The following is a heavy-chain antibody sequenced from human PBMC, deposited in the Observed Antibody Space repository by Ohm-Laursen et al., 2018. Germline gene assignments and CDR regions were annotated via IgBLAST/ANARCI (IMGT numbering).Heavy chain of an antibody. D-gene: IGHD3-9*01. CDR1: GFTVSSNY. CDR2: IKQDGSEK. J-gene: IGHJ6*02. Sequence: SLRLSCAASGFTVSSNYMSWVRQAPGKGLEWVANIKQDGSEKYYVDSVKGRFTISRDNAKNSLYLQMNSLRAEDTAVYYCARDGDYDILTGRVGYYGMDVWGQGTTVTVSS. V-gene: IGHV3-7*01. CDR3: ARDGDYDILTGRVGYYGMDV.